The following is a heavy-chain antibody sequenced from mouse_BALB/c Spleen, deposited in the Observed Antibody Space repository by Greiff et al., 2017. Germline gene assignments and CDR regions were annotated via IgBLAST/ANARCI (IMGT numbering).Heavy chain of an antibody. Sequence: EVQGVESGGGLVKPGGSLKLSCAASGFTFSSYAMSWVRQTPEKRLEWVATISSGGSYTYYPDSVKGRFTISRDNAKNTLYLQMSSLRSEDTAMYYCARQTYWGQGTLVTVSA. CDR3: ARQTY. V-gene: IGHV5-9-3*01. CDR2: ISSGGSYT. J-gene: IGHJ3*01. CDR1: GFTFSSYA.